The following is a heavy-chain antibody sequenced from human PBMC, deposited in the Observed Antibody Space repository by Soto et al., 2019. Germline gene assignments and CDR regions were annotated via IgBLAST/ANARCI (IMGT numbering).Heavy chain of an antibody. D-gene: IGHD2-2*01. Sequence: ASVKVSCKASGGTFSSYTISWVRQALGQGLEWMGRIIPILGIANYAQKFQGRVTITADKSTSTAYMELSSLRSEDTAVYYCARVVPAAMGAFDIWGQGTMVTVSS. V-gene: IGHV1-69*02. CDR1: GGTFSSYT. CDR2: IIPILGIA. CDR3: ARVVPAAMGAFDI. J-gene: IGHJ3*02.